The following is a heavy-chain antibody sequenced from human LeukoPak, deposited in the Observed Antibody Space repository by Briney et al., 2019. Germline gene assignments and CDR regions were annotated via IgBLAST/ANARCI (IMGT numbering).Heavy chain of an antibody. CDR2: IGGDGIA. D-gene: IGHD3-16*01. CDR3: AKDRANWATDD. Sequence: GGSLRLSCVASGFTFTDHPMNWVRQAPGKGLEWISYIGGDGIAFYADSVKGRFTASKDDARKSMYLQMNSLRVEDTAVYYCAKDRANWATDDWGQGTQVTVSS. CDR1: GFTFTDHP. V-gene: IGHV3-69-1*01. J-gene: IGHJ4*02.